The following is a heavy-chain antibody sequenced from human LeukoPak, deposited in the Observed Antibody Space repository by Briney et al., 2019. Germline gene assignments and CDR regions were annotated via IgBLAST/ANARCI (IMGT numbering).Heavy chain of an antibody. CDR1: GYTLTELS. Sequence: GASVKVSCKVSGYTLTELSMHWVRQAPGKGLEWMGGFDPEDGETIYAQKFQGRVTMTEDTSTDTAYMELSSLRSEDTAVYYCATIPIRGDYYYYMDVWGKGTTVTVSS. V-gene: IGHV1-24*01. CDR2: FDPEDGET. D-gene: IGHD3-10*01. J-gene: IGHJ6*03. CDR3: ATIPIRGDYYYYMDV.